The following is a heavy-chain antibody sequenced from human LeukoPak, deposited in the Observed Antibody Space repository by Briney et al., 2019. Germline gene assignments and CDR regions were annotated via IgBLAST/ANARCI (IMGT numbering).Heavy chain of an antibody. CDR2: INPNNGGT. CDR3: ALIPGGGTSMVFFDN. D-gene: IGHD3/OR15-3a*01. J-gene: IGHJ4*02. Sequence: GASVTVSCKTSGYTFTGYYIHWVRQAPGQGLEWVGRINPNNGGTSYAQKFQGRVTLTRDTSITTAYIELTSLGSDDTAVYYCALIPGGGTSMVFFDNWGQGTLVTVSS. V-gene: IGHV1-2*06. CDR1: GYTFTGYY.